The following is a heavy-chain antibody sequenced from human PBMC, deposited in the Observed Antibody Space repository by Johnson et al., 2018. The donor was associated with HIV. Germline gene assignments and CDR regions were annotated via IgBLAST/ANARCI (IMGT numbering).Heavy chain of an antibody. J-gene: IGHJ3*02. V-gene: IGHV3-43D*03. Sequence: VQLVESGGGVVRPGGSLRLSCAASGFTFDDYAMHWVRQAPGKGLEWVSLISWDGGSTYYADSVKGRFTISRDNSKNTLYLQMNSLRAEDTAVYYCAKERSFTADAFDIWGQGTMVTVSS. D-gene: IGHD3-10*01. CDR2: ISWDGGST. CDR3: AKERSFTADAFDI. CDR1: GFTFDDYA.